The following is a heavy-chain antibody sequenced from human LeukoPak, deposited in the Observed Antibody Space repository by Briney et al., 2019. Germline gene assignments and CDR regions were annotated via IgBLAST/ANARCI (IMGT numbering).Heavy chain of an antibody. D-gene: IGHD1-26*01. J-gene: IGHJ3*02. CDR3: ARGIGGKVGWELFSPDDAFDI. Sequence: GASVMLSCKTSGYTFTASYIYWVRQAPGQGLEWMGRINPNSGNTGYAQKFQGRVTITRNTSISTAYMELSSLRSEDTAVYYCARGIGGKVGWELFSPDDAFDIWGQGTMVTVSS. V-gene: IGHV1-8*03. CDR2: INPNSGNT. CDR1: GYTFTASY.